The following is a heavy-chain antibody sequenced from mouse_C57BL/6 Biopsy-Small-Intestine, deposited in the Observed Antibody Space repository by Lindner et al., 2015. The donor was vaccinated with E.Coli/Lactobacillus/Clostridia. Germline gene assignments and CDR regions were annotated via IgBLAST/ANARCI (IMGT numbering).Heavy chain of an antibody. CDR1: GISIPTGNYR. Sequence: VQLQESGPGLVKPSQTVFLTCTVTGISIPTGNYRWSWIQQFPGNKLEWIGYIYYSGTSSYNPSLTSRTTITRDTPKNQFFLEMNSLTVEDTATYYCARDGGYYASPYAMDYWGQGTSVTVSS. CDR2: IYYSGTS. CDR3: ARDGGYYASPYAMDY. V-gene: IGHV3-5*01. J-gene: IGHJ4*01. D-gene: IGHD1-1*01.